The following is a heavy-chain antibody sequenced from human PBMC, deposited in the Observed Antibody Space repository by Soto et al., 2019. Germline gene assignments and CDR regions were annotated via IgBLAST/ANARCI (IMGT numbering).Heavy chain of an antibody. D-gene: IGHD6-13*01. CDR3: ARQSTLWQQLVVDY. CDR1: GYSFTSYW. CDR2: ISPGDSDT. V-gene: IGHV5-51*01. Sequence: SLKICYTCSGYSFTSYWIWWVRQMPGKRLERMGIISPGDSDTRYSASFQGHVTISADNSISTAHLQWSSLKASGTAMYYCARQSTLWQQLVVDYWGQGTLVTVSS. J-gene: IGHJ4*02.